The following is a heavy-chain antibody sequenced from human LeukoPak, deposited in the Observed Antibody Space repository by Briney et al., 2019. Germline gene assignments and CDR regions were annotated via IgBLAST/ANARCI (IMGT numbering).Heavy chain of an antibody. J-gene: IGHJ4*02. CDR2: ISYDGSNK. Sequence: PGGSLRLSCAASGFTFSSYAMHWVRQAPGKGLEWVAVISYDGSNKYYADSVKGRFTISRDNSKNTLYLQMNSLRADATAVYYCARSARLMKGVLEVTALDDWGQGTLVTVSS. D-gene: IGHD3-10*01. V-gene: IGHV3-30*04. CDR1: GFTFSSYA. CDR3: ARSARLMKGVLEVTALDD.